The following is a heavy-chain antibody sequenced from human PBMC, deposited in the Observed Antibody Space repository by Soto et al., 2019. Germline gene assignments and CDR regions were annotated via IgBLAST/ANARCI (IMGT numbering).Heavy chain of an antibody. CDR1: GGSISSSNYY. Sequence: PSETLCLTCSVSGGSISSSNYYWGWIRQPPGKGLELIGSIYYSGSTFYNPSLKSRVTISVDTSKNQFSLKLTSVTATDTAVYNCARLSYDFWSDHGDYWGQGTLVTVSS. D-gene: IGHD3-3*01. CDR2: IYYSGST. V-gene: IGHV4-39*01. J-gene: IGHJ4*02. CDR3: ARLSYDFWSDHGDY.